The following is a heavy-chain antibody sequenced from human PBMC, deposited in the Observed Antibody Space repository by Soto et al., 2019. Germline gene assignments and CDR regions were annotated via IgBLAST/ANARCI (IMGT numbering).Heavy chain of an antibody. CDR3: AKDRSRDQLLSKYGMDV. CDR1: GFTFSSYG. CDR2: ISYDGSNK. J-gene: IGHJ6*02. V-gene: IGHV3-30*18. Sequence: GGSLRLSCAASGFTFSSYGMHWVRQAPGKGLEWVAVISYDGSNKYYADSVKGRFTISRDNSKNTLYLQMNSLRAEDTAVYYCAKDRSRDQLLSKYGMDVWGQGTTVTVSS. D-gene: IGHD2-2*01.